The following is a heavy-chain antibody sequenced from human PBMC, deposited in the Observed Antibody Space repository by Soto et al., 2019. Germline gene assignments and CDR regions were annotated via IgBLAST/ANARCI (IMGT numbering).Heavy chain of an antibody. J-gene: IGHJ5*02. Sequence: PSETLSLTCTVSGGSISSYYWSWIRQPPGKGLEWIGYIYYSGSTNYNPSLKSRVTISVDTSKNQFSLKLSSVTAADTAVYYCARHTDVRRSSSTGEGWFDPWGQGTLVTVSS. D-gene: IGHD2-2*01. CDR3: ARHTDVRRSSSTGEGWFDP. CDR2: IYYSGST. V-gene: IGHV4-59*08. CDR1: GGSISSYY.